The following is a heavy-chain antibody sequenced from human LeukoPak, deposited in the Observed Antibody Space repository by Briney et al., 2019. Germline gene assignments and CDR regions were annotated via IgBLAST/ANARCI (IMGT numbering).Heavy chain of an antibody. CDR1: GGSISSRPYY. D-gene: IGHD6-13*01. CDR3: AREAERQQLDQYNWFDP. CDR2: ISYSGTT. Sequence: SETLSLTCTVSGGSISSRPYYWGWVRQPPGKGLEWIGTISYSGTTYYSPSLKSRVTISLDTSKNQFSLKLSSVTAADTAIYYCAREAERQQLDQYNWFDPWGQGTLVTVSS. J-gene: IGHJ5*02. V-gene: IGHV4-39*07.